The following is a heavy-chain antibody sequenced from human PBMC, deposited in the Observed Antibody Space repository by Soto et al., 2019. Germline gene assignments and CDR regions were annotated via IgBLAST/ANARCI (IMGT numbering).Heavy chain of an antibody. CDR1: GFTFSNAW. CDR3: TTDPAAVVVVAATPYYFDY. J-gene: IGHJ4*02. V-gene: IGHV3-15*07. Sequence: ESGGGLVKPGGSLRLSCAASGFTFSNAWMNWVRQAPGKGLEWVGRIKSKTDGGTTDYAAPVKGRFTISRDDSKNTLYLQMNSLKTEDTAVYYCTTDPAAVVVVAATPYYFDYWGQGTLVTVSS. CDR2: IKSKTDGGTT. D-gene: IGHD2-15*01.